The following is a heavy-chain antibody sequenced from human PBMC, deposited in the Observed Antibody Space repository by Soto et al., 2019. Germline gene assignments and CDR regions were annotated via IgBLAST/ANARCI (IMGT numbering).Heavy chain of an antibody. CDR3: AHTLVAGLGYYFDY. Sequence: QITLKETGPTLVKPTQTLTLTCTFSGFSLSTTRLGVGWIRQPPGKALEWLPLLYWDDDKRYSPFLKSRLTITKDTSKIQVVLTMTNMGPMDTDTYFCAHTLVAGLGYYFDYWGQGTLVTVSS. J-gene: IGHJ4*02. V-gene: IGHV2-5*02. CDR2: LYWDDDK. CDR1: GFSLSTTRLG. D-gene: IGHD6-19*01.